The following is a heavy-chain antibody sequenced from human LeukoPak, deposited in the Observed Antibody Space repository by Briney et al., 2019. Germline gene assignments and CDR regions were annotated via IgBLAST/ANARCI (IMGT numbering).Heavy chain of an antibody. CDR2: ISYDGGNK. V-gene: IGHV3-30*04. Sequence: GGSLRLSCEASGFTFSSYAVHWVRQVPGKGLEWVAVISYDGGNKYYADSVKGRFTISRDNSKNTLDLQMSSLRAEDTAVYYCARDQLAYSGYDTLFHYWGQGTLVTVSS. CDR3: ARDQLAYSGYDTLFHY. D-gene: IGHD5-12*01. CDR1: GFTFSSYA. J-gene: IGHJ4*02.